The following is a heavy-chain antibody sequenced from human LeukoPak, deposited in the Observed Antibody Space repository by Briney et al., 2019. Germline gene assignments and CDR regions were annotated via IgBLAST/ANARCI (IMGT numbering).Heavy chain of an antibody. V-gene: IGHV4-31*03. D-gene: IGHD3-3*01. Sequence: SETLSLTCTVSGGSISSGGYYWSWIRQHPGKGLEWIGYIYYSGSTYYNPSLKSRVTISVDTSKNQFSLKLSSVTAADTAVYYCARDRVVYDFWSGYYPVGAFDIWGQGTMVTVSS. CDR3: ARDRVVYDFWSGYYPVGAFDI. J-gene: IGHJ3*02. CDR1: GGSISSGGYY. CDR2: IYYSGST.